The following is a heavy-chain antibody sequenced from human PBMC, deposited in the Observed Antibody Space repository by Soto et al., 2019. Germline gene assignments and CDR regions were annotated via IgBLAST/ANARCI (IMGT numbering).Heavy chain of an antibody. CDR2: FDPEDGET. CDR3: ATAERDYYDSSGFNY. CDR1: GYTLTELS. D-gene: IGHD3-22*01. Sequence: GASVKVSCKVSGYTLTELSMHWVRQAPGKGLEWMGGFDPEDGETIYAQKFQGRVTMTEDTSTDTAYMELSSLRSEDTAVYYCATAERDYYDSSGFNYQGQGTLVTVSS. V-gene: IGHV1-24*01. J-gene: IGHJ4*02.